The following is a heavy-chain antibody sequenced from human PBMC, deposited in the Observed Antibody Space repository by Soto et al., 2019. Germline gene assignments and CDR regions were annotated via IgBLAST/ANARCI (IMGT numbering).Heavy chain of an antibody. CDR3: ARDNMRARDGMDV. Sequence: PSETLSLTCTVSGGSVSSGSYHWTWIRQPPGKGLEWIGYIYYSGSTNCNPSLKSRVTISVDTSKNQFSLKLSSVTAADTAVYYCARDNMRARDGMDVWGQGTTVTVSS. CDR2: IYYSGST. CDR1: GGSVSSGSYH. J-gene: IGHJ6*02. V-gene: IGHV4-61*01. D-gene: IGHD3-16*01.